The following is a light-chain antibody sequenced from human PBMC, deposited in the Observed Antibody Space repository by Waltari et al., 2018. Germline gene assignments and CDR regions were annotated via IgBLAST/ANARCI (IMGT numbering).Light chain of an antibody. CDR2: GAS. J-gene: IGKJ4*01. CDR1: QGISIW. CDR3: QPAYSFPFT. Sequence: DIQMTQSPSSVSGSVGDTVTITCRASQGISIWLAWYQQRPGRAPKLLIYGASSLQSGVPSRFSGSGSGTDFTLTITSLQPEDFATYYCQPAYSFPFTFGGGTRVEI. V-gene: IGKV1D-12*01.